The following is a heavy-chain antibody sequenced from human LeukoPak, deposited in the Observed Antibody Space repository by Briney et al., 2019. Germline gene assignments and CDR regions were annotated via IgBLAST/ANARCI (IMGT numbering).Heavy chain of an antibody. CDR2: IRSKSHGETT. CDR1: GFNLADYA. V-gene: IGHV3-49*04. J-gene: IGHJ4*02. CDR3: TPTYGD. Sequence: PGGSLRLSCTASGFNLADYAVNWVRQAPGKGLEWVGFIRSKSHGETTEYAASVKGRFTISRDDSKSTAYLQMISLKTEDTGVYYCTPTYGDWGQGTLVTVSS. D-gene: IGHD4-17*01.